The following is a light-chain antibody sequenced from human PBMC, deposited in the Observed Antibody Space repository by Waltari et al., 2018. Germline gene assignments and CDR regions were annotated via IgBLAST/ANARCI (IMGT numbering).Light chain of an antibody. CDR2: DVS. CDR3: ISYRSSSTLEL. CDR1: SSDVGGYNY. V-gene: IGLV2-14*03. J-gene: IGLJ2*01. Sequence: QSALTQPASVSGSPGQSITISCTGTSSDVGGYNYVSWYQQHPGKAPKLMIYDVSKRPSGVSNRFSGAKSGNTASLTISGLQAEDEADYYCISYRSSSTLELFGGGTSLTVL.